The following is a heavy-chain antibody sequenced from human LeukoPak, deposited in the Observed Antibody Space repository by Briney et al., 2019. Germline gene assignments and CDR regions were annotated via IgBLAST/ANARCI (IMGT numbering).Heavy chain of an antibody. CDR1: GDSLSTNNVG. CDR3: ARDRAYTGSYYAFDI. Sequence: SQTLSLTCAISGDSLSTNNVGWNWIRQSPSRGLEWLGRTYYRSKWNYHYAVSVKSRITINPDTSENQLSLQLNSVTPEDTALYYCARDRAYTGSYYAFDIWGEGTMVTVSS. J-gene: IGHJ3*02. CDR2: TYYRSKWNY. V-gene: IGHV6-1*01. D-gene: IGHD1-26*01.